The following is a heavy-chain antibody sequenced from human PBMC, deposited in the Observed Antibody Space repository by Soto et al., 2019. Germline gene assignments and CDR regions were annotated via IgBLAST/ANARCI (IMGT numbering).Heavy chain of an antibody. D-gene: IGHD1-26*01. Sequence: SETLFLTCTVSGGSISSYYWSWIRQPPGKGLEWIGYIYYSGSTNYNPSLKSRVTISVDTSKNQFSLKLSSVTAADTAVYYCARVVRADRAYGMDVWGQGTTVTVSS. CDR2: IYYSGST. V-gene: IGHV4-59*01. J-gene: IGHJ6*02. CDR1: GGSISSYY. CDR3: ARVVRADRAYGMDV.